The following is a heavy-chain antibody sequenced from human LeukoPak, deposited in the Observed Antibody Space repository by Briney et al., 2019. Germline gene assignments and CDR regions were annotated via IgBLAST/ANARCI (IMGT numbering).Heavy chain of an antibody. J-gene: IGHJ6*02. CDR1: GFMFNNFT. CDR2: ISRTTSFK. V-gene: IGHV3-21*01. Sequence: GGSLRLSCAASGFMFNNFTMNWVRQAPGKGLEWVSSISRTTSFKYYADSLKGRFTISRDNIKNSLYLQMNSLRAEGTAVYYCVRGVIVGDVWDQGTTVTVSS. D-gene: IGHD1-26*01. CDR3: VRGVIVGDV.